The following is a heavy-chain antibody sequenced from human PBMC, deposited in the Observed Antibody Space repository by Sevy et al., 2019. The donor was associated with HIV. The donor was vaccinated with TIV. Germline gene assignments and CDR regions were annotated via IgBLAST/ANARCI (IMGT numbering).Heavy chain of an antibody. V-gene: IGHV3-7*01. D-gene: IGHD6-13*01. CDR1: GFTFSRYW. CDR3: ARDGLASSWYDY. CDR2: IKRDGSEK. J-gene: IGHJ4*02. Sequence: GGLRLSCAASGFTFSRYWMSWVRQAPGKGLEWVANIKRDGSEKYYVDSVKGGFTISRDNAKNSLYLQIYSLGAEDTAVYYCARDGLASSWYDYWGQGTLVTVSS.